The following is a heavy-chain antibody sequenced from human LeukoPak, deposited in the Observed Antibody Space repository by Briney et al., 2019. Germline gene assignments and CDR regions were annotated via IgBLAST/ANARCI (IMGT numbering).Heavy chain of an antibody. Sequence: PGGSLRLSCAASGFTVSSNYMSWVRQAPGKGLEWVSVIYSGGSTYYADSVKGRFTISRDNSKNTLYLQMNSLRAEDTAVYYCVRDSGSSYGYYFLHWGQGTLVTVSS. J-gene: IGHJ1*01. V-gene: IGHV3-66*01. CDR3: VRDSGSSYGYYFLH. CDR2: IYSGGST. D-gene: IGHD1-26*01. CDR1: GFTVSSNY.